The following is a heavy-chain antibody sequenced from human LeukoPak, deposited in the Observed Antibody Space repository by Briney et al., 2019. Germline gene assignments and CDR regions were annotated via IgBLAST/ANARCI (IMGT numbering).Heavy chain of an antibody. CDR1: GFTFSSYW. V-gene: IGHV3-7*03. CDR2: IKQDGSEK. CDR3: ARGRDWWYYYGMDV. J-gene: IGHJ6*02. D-gene: IGHD2-8*02. Sequence: GGSLRLSCAASGFTFSSYWMSWVRQAPGKGLEWVANIKQDGSEKYYVDSVKGRFTISRDNAKNSLYLQMNSLRAEDTAVYCCARGRDWWYYYGMDVWGQGTTVTVSS.